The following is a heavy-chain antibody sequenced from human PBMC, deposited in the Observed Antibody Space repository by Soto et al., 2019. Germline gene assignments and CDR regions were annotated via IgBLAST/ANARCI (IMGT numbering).Heavy chain of an antibody. J-gene: IGHJ4*02. Sequence: HVQLVETGGGVVQPGRSLRLSCAASGFTFSSYAMHWVRQAPGKGLEWVAVISYDGSNKYYADSVKGRFTISRDTSKNTLYLQMNSLRAEDTAVYYCASPRLSSDGTTPIDYWGQGTLVTVSS. CDR3: ASPRLSSDGTTPIDY. CDR1: GFTFSSYA. CDR2: ISYDGSNK. V-gene: IGHV3-30-3*01. D-gene: IGHD1-1*01.